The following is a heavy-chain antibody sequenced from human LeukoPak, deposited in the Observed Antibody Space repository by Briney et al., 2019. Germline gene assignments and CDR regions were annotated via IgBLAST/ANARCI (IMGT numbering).Heavy chain of an antibody. CDR3: ARHETIFRGVAM. V-gene: IGHV4-34*01. J-gene: IGHJ4*02. D-gene: IGHD3-10*01. CDR2: INHSGST. CDR1: GGSISHYY. Sequence: SETLSLTCAVYGGSISHYYWSWIRQSPGKGLECIGEINHSGSTNYNPSLKSRVTISIDTSQNHFSLELSSVTAADTAVYYCARHETIFRGVAMWGQGTLVTVSS.